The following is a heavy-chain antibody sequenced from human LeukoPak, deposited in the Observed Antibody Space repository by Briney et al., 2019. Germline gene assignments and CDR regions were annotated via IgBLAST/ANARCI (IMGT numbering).Heavy chain of an antibody. CDR1: GESIRTYY. Sequence: PSETLSLTCTVSGESIRTYYWTWIRQPAGKGLEWIGRIYTNGGTSYNPSLESRVTISADRSKNQFSLILDSVTAADTAVYYCAIGRPRNTTRLDEGYDMWGQGTLVTVSS. CDR3: AIGRPRNTTRLDEGYDM. D-gene: IGHD1-1*01. J-gene: IGHJ3*02. CDR2: IYTNGGT. V-gene: IGHV4-4*07.